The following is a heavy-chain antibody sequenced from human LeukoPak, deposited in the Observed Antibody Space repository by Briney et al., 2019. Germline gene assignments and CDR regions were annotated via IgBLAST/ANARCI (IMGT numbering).Heavy chain of an antibody. D-gene: IGHD1-26*01. J-gene: IGHJ4*02. CDR3: AKDKWQVGATPFDY. CDR1: GFTFSSYA. CDR2: ISASGATT. V-gene: IGHV3-23*01. Sequence: GGSLRLSCAASGFTFSSYAMTWVRQAPGKGLEWASAISASGATTYYVDSVKGRFTISRDNAKNSLYLQMNSLRAEDTALYYCAKDKWQVGATPFDYWGQGTLVTVSS.